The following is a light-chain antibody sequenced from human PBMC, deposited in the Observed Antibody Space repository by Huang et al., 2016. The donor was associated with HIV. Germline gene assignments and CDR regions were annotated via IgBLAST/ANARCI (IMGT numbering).Light chain of an antibody. V-gene: IGKV3D-15*01. J-gene: IGKJ4*01. Sequence: EIMMTQSPATLSVSPGGRATLSCRASQNVRNNLAWYQQKTGQAPRLLIYDTSTRASGIPARFSGSGSGTEFTPTISGLQSEDFAFYYCQQYDNWPPGLTFGGGTKIEI. CDR1: QNVRNN. CDR3: QQYDNWPPGLT. CDR2: DTS.